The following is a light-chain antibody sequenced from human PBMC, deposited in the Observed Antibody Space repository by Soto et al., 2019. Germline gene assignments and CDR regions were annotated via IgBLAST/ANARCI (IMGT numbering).Light chain of an antibody. J-gene: IGKJ1*01. Sequence: LSLPLVTRVPSTCLASQSISSWLAWYQQKPGKAPKLLIYKASSLESGVPSRFSGSGSGTEFTLTISSLQPDDFATYYCQQYNSYPWTFGQGTKVDI. V-gene: IGKV1-5*03. CDR3: QQYNSYPWT. CDR2: KAS. CDR1: QSISSW.